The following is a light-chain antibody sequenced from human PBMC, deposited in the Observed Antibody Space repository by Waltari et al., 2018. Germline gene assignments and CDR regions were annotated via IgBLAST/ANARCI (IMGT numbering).Light chain of an antibody. J-gene: IGLJ1*01. CDR3: CSYAGSGTYV. Sequence: QSALTQPASVSGTPGQSITISCTGTTRDVGNYNPVSWYQQHPGQAPKLMICEVVKRPSGVSDRFSGSKSGNTASLTISGLQAEDEADYYCCSYAGSGTYVFGTGTKVTVL. CDR1: TRDVGNYNP. V-gene: IGLV2-23*02. CDR2: EVV.